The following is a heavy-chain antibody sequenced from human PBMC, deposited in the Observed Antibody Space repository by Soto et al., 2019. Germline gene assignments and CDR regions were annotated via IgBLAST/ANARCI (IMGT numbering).Heavy chain of an antibody. J-gene: IGHJ6*02. CDR1: GLTFSSFE. CDR3: ARAHSGYRYGQDAYYQYYAMDV. D-gene: IGHD5-18*01. V-gene: IGHV3-48*03. Sequence: EVQLVESGGGLVQPGGSLRLSCADSGLTFSSFEMNWVRQAPGKGLEWVSYISGSGGSTKYYADSVKGRFTISRDNAKNSLYLQMNSLRAEDTAVYYCARAHSGYRYGQDAYYQYYAMDVWGQGTTVTVSS. CDR2: ISGSGGSTK.